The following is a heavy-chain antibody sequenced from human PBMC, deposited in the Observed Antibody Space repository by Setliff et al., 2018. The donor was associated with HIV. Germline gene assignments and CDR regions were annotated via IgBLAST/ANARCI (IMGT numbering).Heavy chain of an antibody. CDR1: GGSISSITHY. CDR2: VYYTGTT. Sequence: SETLSLTCTVSGGSISSITHYWGWFRQPPGKGLECIGTVYYTGTTYYNSSLESRVTISVDTSRNQFSLKLYSVTAADTAVYYCARDPNTGWYYLDFWGPGALVTVSS. V-gene: IGHV4-39*07. CDR3: ARDPNTGWYYLDF. D-gene: IGHD6-19*01. J-gene: IGHJ4*02.